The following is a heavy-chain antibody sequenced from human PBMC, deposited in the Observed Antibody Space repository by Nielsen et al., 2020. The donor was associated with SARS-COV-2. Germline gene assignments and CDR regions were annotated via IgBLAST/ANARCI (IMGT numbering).Heavy chain of an antibody. D-gene: IGHD1-26*01. J-gene: IGHJ3*02. V-gene: IGHV3-30*19. CDR1: GFTFSSYG. CDR3: ARNRGGSYLGAFDI. Sequence: GESLKISCAASGFTFSSYGMHWVRQAPGKGLEWVAVIWYDGSNKYYADSVKGRFTISRDNSKNTLYLQMNSLRAEDTAVYYCARNRGGSYLGAFDIWGQGTMVTVSS. CDR2: IWYDGSNK.